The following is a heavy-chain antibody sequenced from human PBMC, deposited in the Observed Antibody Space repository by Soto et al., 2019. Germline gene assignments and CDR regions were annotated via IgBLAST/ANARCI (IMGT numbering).Heavy chain of an antibody. J-gene: IGHJ6*02. CDR3: ARDRNVPTTGAIAVAGHYYGMDV. Sequence: GGSLRLSCAASGFTFSSYSMNWVRQAPGKGLEWVSSISSSSSYIYYADSVKGRFTISRDDAKNSLYLPMNSLRAEDTAVYYCARDRNVPTTGAIAVAGHYYGMDVWGQGTTVTVSS. V-gene: IGHV3-21*01. D-gene: IGHD6-19*01. CDR2: ISSSSSYI. CDR1: GFTFSSYS.